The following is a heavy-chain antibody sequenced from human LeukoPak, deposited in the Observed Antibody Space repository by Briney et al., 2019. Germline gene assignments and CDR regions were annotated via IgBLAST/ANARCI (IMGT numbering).Heavy chain of an antibody. CDR2: INPNSGGT. CDR3: ARDLVYYDSSGSDY. J-gene: IGHJ4*02. Sequence: ASVKVSCKASGYTFTGYYIHWVRQAPGQGLEWMGRINPNSGGTNYAQKFQGRVTMTRDTSISTAYMELSRLRSDDTAVYYCARDLVYYDSSGSDYWGQGTLVTVSS. V-gene: IGHV1-2*06. CDR1: GYTFTGYY. D-gene: IGHD3-22*01.